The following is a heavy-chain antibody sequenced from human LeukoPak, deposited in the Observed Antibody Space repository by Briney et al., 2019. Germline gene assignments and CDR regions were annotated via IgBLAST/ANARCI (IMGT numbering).Heavy chain of an antibody. CDR2: ISSSSSTI. Sequence: GGSLRLSCAASGFTFNSYEMNWVRQAPGKGLEWVSYISSSSSTIYYADSVKGRFTISRDNAKNSLYQQMNSLRDEDTAVYYCASLVLNYYGSGSYPRDYWGQGTLVTVSS. D-gene: IGHD3-10*01. CDR3: ASLVLNYYGSGSYPRDY. J-gene: IGHJ4*02. V-gene: IGHV3-48*02. CDR1: GFTFNSYE.